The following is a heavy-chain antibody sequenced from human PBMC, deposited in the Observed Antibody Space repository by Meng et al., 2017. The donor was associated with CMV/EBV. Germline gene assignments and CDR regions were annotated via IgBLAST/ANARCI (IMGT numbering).Heavy chain of an antibody. CDR3: ARGPGYCSSTGCYMWLDGGGMDV. J-gene: IGHJ6*02. CDR2: IGTAGDT. V-gene: IGHV3-13*01. CDR1: GFTFSSYD. Sequence: GESLKISCAASGFTFSSYDMHWVRQATGKGLEWVSAIGTAGDTYYPGSVKGRFTISRENAKNSLYLQMNSLRAGDTAVYYCARGPGYCSSTGCYMWLDGGGMDVWGQGTTVTVSS. D-gene: IGHD2-2*02.